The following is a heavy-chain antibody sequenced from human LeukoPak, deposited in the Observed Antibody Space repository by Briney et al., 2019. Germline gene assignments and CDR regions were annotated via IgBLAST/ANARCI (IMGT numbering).Heavy chain of an antibody. J-gene: IGHJ4*02. Sequence: RASVKVSCKASGYTFTSYYMHWVRQAPGQGLEWMGIINPSGGSTSYAQKFQGRVTMTRDMSTSTVYMELSSLRSEDTAVYYCARGIDGITIFGVVIPGSDCWGQGTLVTVSS. D-gene: IGHD3-3*01. CDR1: GYTFTSYY. CDR3: ARGIDGITIFGVVIPGSDC. V-gene: IGHV1-46*01. CDR2: INPSGGST.